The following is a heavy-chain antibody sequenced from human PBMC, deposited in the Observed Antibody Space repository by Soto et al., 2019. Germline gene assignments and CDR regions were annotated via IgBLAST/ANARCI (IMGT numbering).Heavy chain of an antibody. CDR2: ISSSGSTI. Sequence: EVQLVESGGGLVQPGGSLRLSCAASGFTFSSYEMNWVRQAPGKGLEWVSYISSSGSTIYYADSVKGRFTISRDNAKNSLYLQMNSLRAEDTAVYYCAMNDYWPYYGMDVWGQGTTVTVSS. J-gene: IGHJ6*02. V-gene: IGHV3-48*03. D-gene: IGHD4-17*01. CDR3: AMNDYWPYYGMDV. CDR1: GFTFSSYE.